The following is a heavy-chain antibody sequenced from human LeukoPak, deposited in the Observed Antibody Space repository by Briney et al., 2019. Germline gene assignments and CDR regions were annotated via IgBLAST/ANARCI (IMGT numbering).Heavy chain of an antibody. Sequence: ASVKVSCKASGGTFSSYAISWVRQAPGQGLEWMGWMNPNSGNTGYAQKFQGRVTMTRNTSISTAYMELSSLRSEDTAVYYCARAGGYCGRISCPYYFDYWGQGSPVAVSS. CDR2: MNPNSGNT. J-gene: IGHJ4*02. V-gene: IGHV1-8*02. D-gene: IGHD5-12*01. CDR1: GGTFSSYA. CDR3: ARAGGYCGRISCPYYFDY.